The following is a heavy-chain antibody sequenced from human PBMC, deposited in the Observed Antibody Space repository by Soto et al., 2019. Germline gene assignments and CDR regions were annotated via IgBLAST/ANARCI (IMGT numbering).Heavy chain of an antibody. D-gene: IGHD3-10*01. CDR3: AKDAGASGKEPFDY. CDR1: GFPLSTYA. CDR2: VSRDGETT. J-gene: IGHJ4*02. Sequence: EVQLLESGGDVVQPGGSLRLSCAASGFPLSTYAMTWVRHAAGKGLEWDSTVSRDGETTYYADSVKGRSSISRDNSKNTLYLQMNRLRAEDTAIYFCAKDAGASGKEPFDYWGQGILVSVSS. V-gene: IGHV3-23*01.